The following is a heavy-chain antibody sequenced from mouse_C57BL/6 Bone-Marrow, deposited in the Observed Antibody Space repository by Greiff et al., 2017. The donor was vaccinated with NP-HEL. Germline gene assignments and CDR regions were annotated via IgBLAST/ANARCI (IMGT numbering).Heavy chain of an antibody. Sequence: EVQLVESGEGLVKPGGSLKLSCAASGFTFSSYAMSWVRQTPEKRLEWVAYISSGGDYIYYADTVKGRFTISRDNARNTLYLQMSSLKSEDTAMYYCTRGCITTVVASYYYAMDYWGQGTSVTVSS. J-gene: IGHJ4*01. V-gene: IGHV5-9-1*02. D-gene: IGHD1-1*01. CDR2: ISSGGDYI. CDR1: GFTFSSYA. CDR3: TRGCITTVVASYYYAMDY.